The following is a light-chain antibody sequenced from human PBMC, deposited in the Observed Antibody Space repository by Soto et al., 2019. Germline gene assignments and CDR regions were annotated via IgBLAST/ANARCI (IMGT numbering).Light chain of an antibody. J-gene: IGLJ2*01. V-gene: IGLV2-14*01. Sequence: QSVLTRPASVSGSPGQSITISCTGTSSDVGGYNYVSWYQQHPGKAPKVMIYEVSHRPSGVSDRFSGSKSGNTASLTISGLQAEDEADYYCSSYTTSTTLVVFGGGTKLTVL. CDR1: SSDVGGYNY. CDR2: EVS. CDR3: SSYTTSTTLVV.